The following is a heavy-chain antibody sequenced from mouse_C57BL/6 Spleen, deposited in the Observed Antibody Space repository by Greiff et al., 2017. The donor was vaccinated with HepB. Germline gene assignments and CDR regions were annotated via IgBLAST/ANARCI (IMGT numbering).Heavy chain of an antibody. Sequence: VQLQQSGPELVKPGASVKISCKASGYAFSSSWMNWVKQRPGKGLEWIGRIYPGDGATNYNGKFKGKATLTADKSSSTAYMQLSGLTSEDSAVYFCARLNFDYWGQGTTLTVSS. CDR3: ARLNFDY. V-gene: IGHV1-82*01. J-gene: IGHJ2*01. CDR1: GYAFSSSW. CDR2: IYPGDGAT.